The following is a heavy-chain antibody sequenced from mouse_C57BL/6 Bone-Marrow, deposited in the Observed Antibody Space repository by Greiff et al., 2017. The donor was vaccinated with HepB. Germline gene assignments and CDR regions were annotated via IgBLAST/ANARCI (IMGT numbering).Heavy chain of an antibody. CDR1: GYAFTNYL. D-gene: IGHD2-4*01. V-gene: IGHV1-54*01. CDR2: INPGSGGT. CDR3: ARVDYESFDY. Sequence: VKLMESGAELVRPGTSVKVSCKASGYAFTNYLIEWVKQRPGQGLEWIGVINPGSGGTNYNEKFKGKATLTADKSSSTAYMQLSSLTSEDSAVYFCARVDYESFDYWGQGTTLTVSS. J-gene: IGHJ2*01.